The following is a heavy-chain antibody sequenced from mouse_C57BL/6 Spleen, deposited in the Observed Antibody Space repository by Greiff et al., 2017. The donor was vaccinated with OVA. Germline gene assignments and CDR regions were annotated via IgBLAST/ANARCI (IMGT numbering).Heavy chain of an antibody. CDR2: INPGSGGT. CDR3: ARDEGLRREWFAY. J-gene: IGHJ3*01. V-gene: IGHV1-54*01. Sequence: VQLQQSGAELVRPGTSVKVSCKASGYAFTNYLIEWVKQRPGQGLEWIGVINPGSGGTNYNEKFKGKATLTADKSSSTAYMQLSSLTSEDSAVYFCARDEGLRREWFAYWGQGTLVTVSA. D-gene: IGHD2-2*01. CDR1: GYAFTNYL.